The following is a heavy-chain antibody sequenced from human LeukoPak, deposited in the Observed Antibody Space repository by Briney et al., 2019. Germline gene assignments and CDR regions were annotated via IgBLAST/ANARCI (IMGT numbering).Heavy chain of an antibody. Sequence: GESLKISCKGSGYNFVAHWIVWMRQMPGKGLEWVGSIYPGDAETKYNSSFEGQVTISTDKSITTAYLQWSGLRASDTALYFCARRSSSCSGRTCDFYYYDSWGQGTRVTVSS. J-gene: IGHJ4*02. D-gene: IGHD6-6*01. CDR3: ARRSSSCSGRTCDFYYYDS. CDR1: GYNFVAHW. V-gene: IGHV5-51*01. CDR2: IYPGDAET.